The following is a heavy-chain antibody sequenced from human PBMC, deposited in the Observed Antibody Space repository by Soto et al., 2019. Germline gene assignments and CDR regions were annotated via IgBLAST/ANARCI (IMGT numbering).Heavy chain of an antibody. Sequence: VQLVESGGGVVQPGRSLRLSCAASGFTFSSYGMHWVRQAPGKGLEWVAVISYDGSNKYYADSVKGRFTISRDNSKNTLYLQMNSLRAEDTAVYYCAKLYYYDSSGYYSTRARDYWGQGTLVTVSS. J-gene: IGHJ4*02. D-gene: IGHD3-22*01. CDR2: ISYDGSNK. V-gene: IGHV3-30*18. CDR3: AKLYYYDSSGYYSTRARDY. CDR1: GFTFSSYG.